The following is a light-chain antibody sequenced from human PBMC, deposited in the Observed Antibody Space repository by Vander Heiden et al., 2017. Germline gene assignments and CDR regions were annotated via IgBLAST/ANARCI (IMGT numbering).Light chain of an antibody. J-gene: IGKJ1*01. V-gene: IGKV1-5*03. Sequence: DIQLTQSPSTLSASVGDRVTITCRASQSISSWLAWYQQQTGKTPKLLIYKASSLESGGPSRFSGSGSGTEFTLTISSLQPDDFAIYYCQQYNSYPWTFGQGTKVEIK. CDR2: KAS. CDR1: QSISSW. CDR3: QQYNSYPWT.